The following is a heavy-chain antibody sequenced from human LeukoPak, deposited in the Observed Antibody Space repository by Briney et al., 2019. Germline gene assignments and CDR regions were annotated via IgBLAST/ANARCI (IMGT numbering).Heavy chain of an antibody. CDR2: INTDGSST. D-gene: IGHD3-10*01. CDR1: GFTFSSYW. V-gene: IGHV3-74*01. Sequence: PGGSLRLSCAASGFTFSSYWMHWVRQAPGKGLVWVSRINTDGSSTNYMDSVKGRFTISRDNAESTLYVQMNSLRAEDTAVYYCARGPRYSYGSASYYNGLFDSWGQGTLVTVSS. J-gene: IGHJ4*02. CDR3: ARGPRYSYGSASYYNGLFDS.